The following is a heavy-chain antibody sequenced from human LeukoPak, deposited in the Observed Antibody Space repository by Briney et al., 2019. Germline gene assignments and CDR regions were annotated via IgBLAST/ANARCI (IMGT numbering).Heavy chain of an antibody. V-gene: IGHV3-23*01. CDR3: AKAWDVDTAMAPDY. D-gene: IGHD5-18*01. CDR2: ISGSGGST. J-gene: IGHJ4*02. Sequence: PGGSLRLSCAASGFTFSSYAMSWVRQAPGKGLEWVSAISGSGGSTYYADSVKGRFTISRDNSKNTLYLQMNSLRAEDTAVYYCAKAWDVDTAMAPDYWGQGTLVTVSS. CDR1: GFTFSSYA.